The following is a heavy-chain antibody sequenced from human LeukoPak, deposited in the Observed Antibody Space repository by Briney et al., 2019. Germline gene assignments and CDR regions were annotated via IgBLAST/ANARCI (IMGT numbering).Heavy chain of an antibody. CDR3: ARYGYSSSWYVEPLNYGMDV. CDR2: ISYDGSNK. D-gene: IGHD6-13*01. CDR1: GFIFSNYG. V-gene: IGHV3-30*03. Sequence: YPGGSLRLSCAASGFIFSNYGMNWVRQAPGKGLEWVAVISYDGSNKYYADSVKGRFTISRDNSKNTLYLQMNSLRAEDTAVYYCARYGYSSSWYVEPLNYGMDVWGQGTTVTVSS. J-gene: IGHJ6*02.